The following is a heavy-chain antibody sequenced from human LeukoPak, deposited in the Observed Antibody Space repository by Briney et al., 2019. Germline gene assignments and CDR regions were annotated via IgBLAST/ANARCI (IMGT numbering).Heavy chain of an antibody. V-gene: IGHV4-38-2*02. CDR3: ARVVGATQLDY. CDR2: MFHSGTT. CDR1: GYSISSNYY. Sequence: SETLSLTCTVSGYSISSNYYRAWIRPPPGKGLEWIGNMFHSGTTAYNPSLKSRVTISKDTSKNQFSLNLRFVTAADTAVYYCARVVGATQLDYWGQGILVTVSS. D-gene: IGHD1-26*01. J-gene: IGHJ4*02.